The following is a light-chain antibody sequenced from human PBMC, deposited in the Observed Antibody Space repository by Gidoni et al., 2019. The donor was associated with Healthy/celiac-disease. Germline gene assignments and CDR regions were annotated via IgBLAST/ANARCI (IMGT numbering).Light chain of an antibody. Sequence: AIQMTPSPSSLSASVGDRVTITCRASQGIRNDLGWYQQKPGKAPKLLIYAASSLQSGVPSRFSGGGSGTNFTLTISNLQPEDFATYYCRQDYNYPHTFGQGTKLEIK. CDR2: AAS. CDR1: QGIRND. V-gene: IGKV1-6*01. J-gene: IGKJ2*01. CDR3: RQDYNYPHT.